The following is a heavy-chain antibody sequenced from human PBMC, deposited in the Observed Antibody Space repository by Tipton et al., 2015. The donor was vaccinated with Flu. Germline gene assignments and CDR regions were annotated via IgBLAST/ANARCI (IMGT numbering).Heavy chain of an antibody. Sequence: GSLRLSCAASGFTFSSYSMNWVRQAPGKGLEWVSYISSSSSTIYYADSVKGRFTIFRDNAKNSLYLQMNSLRAEDTAVYYCARDYYDSSGYYPSHARGGYWGQGTLLTVSS. CDR1: GFTFSSYS. J-gene: IGHJ4*02. CDR3: ARDYYDSSGYYPSHARGGY. D-gene: IGHD3-22*01. V-gene: IGHV3-48*04. CDR2: ISSSSSTI.